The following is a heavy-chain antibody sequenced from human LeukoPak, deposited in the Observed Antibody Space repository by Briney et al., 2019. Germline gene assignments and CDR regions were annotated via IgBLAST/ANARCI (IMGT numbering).Heavy chain of an antibody. D-gene: IGHD2-2*01. J-gene: IGHJ6*02. CDR2: ISGSGGST. Sequence: PGGPLRLSCAASGFTFSNYAMSWVGQAPGKGLEWVSSISGSGGSTYYADSVKGRFTISRDNSKNTLYLQMNSLRAEDTAVYHCAKDLAVPAARGYYYYGMDVWGQGTTVTVSS. CDR3: AKDLAVPAARGYYYYGMDV. CDR1: GFTFSNYA. V-gene: IGHV3-23*01.